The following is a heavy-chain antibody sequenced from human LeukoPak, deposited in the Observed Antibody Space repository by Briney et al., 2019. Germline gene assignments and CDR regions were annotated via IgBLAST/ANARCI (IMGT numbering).Heavy chain of an antibody. J-gene: IGHJ4*02. D-gene: IGHD6-13*01. CDR1: GGSISSYY. CDR2: IYTSGST. Sequence: PSETLSLTCTVSGGSISSYYWSWIRQPAGKGLEWIGRIYTSGSTNYNPSLKSRVTMSVDTSKNQFSLKLSSVTAADTAVYYCARDRYSSSGTEPFFDYWGQGTLVTVSS. CDR3: ARDRYSSSGTEPFFDY. V-gene: IGHV4-4*07.